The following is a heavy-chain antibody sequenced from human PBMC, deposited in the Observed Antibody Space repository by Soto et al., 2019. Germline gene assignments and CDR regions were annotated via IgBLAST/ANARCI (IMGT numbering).Heavy chain of an antibody. V-gene: IGHV4-34*01. Sequence: SETLSLTCAVYGGSFSGYYWSWIRQPPGKGLEWIGEINHSGSTNYNPSLKSRVTISVDTSKNQFSLKLSSVTAADTAVYYCARGRKDSGSYYFDYWGQGTLVTVSS. CDR2: INHSGST. CDR1: GGSFSGYY. J-gene: IGHJ4*02. CDR3: ARGRKDSGSYYFDY. D-gene: IGHD1-26*01.